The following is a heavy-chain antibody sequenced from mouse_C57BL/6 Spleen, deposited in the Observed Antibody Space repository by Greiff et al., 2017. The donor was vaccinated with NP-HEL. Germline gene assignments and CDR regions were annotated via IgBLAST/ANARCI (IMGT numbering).Heavy chain of an antibody. J-gene: IGHJ1*03. CDR1: GFTFSDYY. D-gene: IGHD1-1*01. Sequence: EVKVVESEGGLVQPGSSMKLSCTASGFTFSDYYMAWVRQVPEKGLEWVANINYDGSSTYYLDSLKSRFIISRDNAKNILYLQMSSLKSEDTATYYCARLITTVVEKGYFDVWGTGTTVTVSS. V-gene: IGHV5-16*01. CDR3: ARLITTVVEKGYFDV. CDR2: INYDGSST.